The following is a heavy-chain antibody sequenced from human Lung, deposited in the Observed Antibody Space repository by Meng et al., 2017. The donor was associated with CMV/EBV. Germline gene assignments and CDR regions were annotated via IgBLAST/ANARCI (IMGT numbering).Heavy chain of an antibody. CDR1: GFTFSSYA. J-gene: IGHJ4*02. CDR3: AKDPVPAALYYFDY. D-gene: IGHD2-2*01. CDR2: ISGSGGST. V-gene: IGHV3-23*01. Sequence: GESXKIPXAAPGFTFSSYAMSWVRQAPGTGLEWVSAISGSGGSTYYADSVTGRFTISRDNSKNTLYLQMNSLRAEDTAVYYCAKDPVPAALYYFDYWGQGXLVTVSS.